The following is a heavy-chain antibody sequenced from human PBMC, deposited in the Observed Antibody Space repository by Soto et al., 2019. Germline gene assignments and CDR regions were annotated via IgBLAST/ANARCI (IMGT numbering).Heavy chain of an antibody. Sequence: PLRLSWKAAEGTCVAFWGSWIRQAQGKGLEWVDNTRQDGGQSYLVDCVQGRFTICRDNAQNSVYLQMNSVRAEDKAVSHCVRDGSIGWHFDSWGQG. CDR2: TRQDGGQS. D-gene: IGHD6-19*01. V-gene: IGHV3-7*01. J-gene: IGHJ4*02. CDR1: EGTCVAFW. CDR3: VRDGSIGWHFDS.